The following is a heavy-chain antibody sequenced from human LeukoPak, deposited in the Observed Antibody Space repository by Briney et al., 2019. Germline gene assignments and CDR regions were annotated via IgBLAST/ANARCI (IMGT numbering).Heavy chain of an antibody. CDR2: INHSGST. CDR3: ARTRARYMDV. V-gene: IGHV4-34*01. Sequence: SETLSLTCAVYGGSFSGYYWSWIRQPPGKGLEWIGEINHSGSTNYNPSLKGRVTISVDTSKNQFSLKLSSVTAADTAVYYCARTRARYMDVWGKGTTVTVSS. J-gene: IGHJ6*03. CDR1: GGSFSGYY.